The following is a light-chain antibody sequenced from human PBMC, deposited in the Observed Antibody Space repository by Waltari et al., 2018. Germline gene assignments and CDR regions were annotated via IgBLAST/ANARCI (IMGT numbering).Light chain of an antibody. Sequence: DIQMTQSPSSLSASIGDRVTITCQASPDISNNLNWTQQKPGKAPKLLIYDASNLETGVTARFSGSGSGTDFTFTISSLQPEDIATYYCQQFDNLPITFGQGTRLEIK. V-gene: IGKV1-33*01. J-gene: IGKJ5*01. CDR3: QQFDNLPIT. CDR1: PDISNN. CDR2: DAS.